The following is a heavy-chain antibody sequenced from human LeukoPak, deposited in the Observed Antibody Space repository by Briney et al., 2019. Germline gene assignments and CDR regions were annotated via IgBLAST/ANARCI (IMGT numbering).Heavy chain of an antibody. CDR2: ISAIGGSI. CDR3: AKAQDSSGWYVHFDS. V-gene: IGHV3-23*01. D-gene: IGHD6-19*01. J-gene: IGHJ4*02. CDR1: GFTFGNYA. Sequence: PGASLRLSCAASGFTFGNYAMNWVRQGPGKGLEYISGISAIGGSIYDADSVKGRFIISRDNSKNTVYLQMYSLRAADTAVYYCAKAQDSSGWYVHFDSWGQGTLVTVSS.